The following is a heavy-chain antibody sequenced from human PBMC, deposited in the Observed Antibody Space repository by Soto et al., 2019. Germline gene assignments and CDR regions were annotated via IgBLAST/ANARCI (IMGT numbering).Heavy chain of an antibody. V-gene: IGHV4-61*01. J-gene: IGHJ5*02. CDR3: ARSITMVRGPNWFDP. CDR1: GGSVSSGSYY. CDR2: IYYSGST. Sequence: PSETLSLTCTVSGGSVSSGSYYWSWIRQPPGKGLEWIGYIYYSGSTNYNPSLKSRVTISVDTSKNQFSLKLSSVTAADTAVYYCARSITMVRGPNWFDPWGQGTLVTVSS. D-gene: IGHD3-10*01.